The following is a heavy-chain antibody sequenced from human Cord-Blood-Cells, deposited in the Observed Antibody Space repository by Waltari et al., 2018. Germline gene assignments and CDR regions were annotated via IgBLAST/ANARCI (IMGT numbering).Heavy chain of an antibody. CDR2: ISAYNGNT. CDR3: ARDPSTGPRAFDI. D-gene: IGHD1-7*01. Sequence: QVQLVQSGAALTKPGASVKVSCKASGYTFTSYGISCVQQDPGQGLEWMGWISAYNGNTNYAQKLQCRVTMTTDTSTSTAYMELRSLRSDDTAVYYCARDPSTGPRAFDIWGQGTMVTVSS. CDR1: GYTFTSYG. J-gene: IGHJ3*02. V-gene: IGHV1-18*04.